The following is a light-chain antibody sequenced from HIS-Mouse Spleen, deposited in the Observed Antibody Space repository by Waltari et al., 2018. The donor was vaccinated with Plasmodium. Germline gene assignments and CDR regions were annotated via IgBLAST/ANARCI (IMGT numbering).Light chain of an antibody. Sequence: DIQITQSPSSLSASVGDRVTITCRASQSISNYLNWYQQKPGKAPKLLIYAASSLQSGVPSRFSGSGSGTDFTLTISSLQPEDFATYYCQQSYSTWTFGQGTKVEIK. V-gene: IGKV1-39*01. CDR1: QSISNY. J-gene: IGKJ1*01. CDR2: AAS. CDR3: QQSYSTWT.